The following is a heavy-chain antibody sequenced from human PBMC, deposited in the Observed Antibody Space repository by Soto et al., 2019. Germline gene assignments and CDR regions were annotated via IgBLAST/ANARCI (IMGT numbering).Heavy chain of an antibody. V-gene: IGHV1-3*01. CDR1: GYTFTSYA. CDR2: INAGNGNT. CDR3: ARAILWFGELRNYYYGMDV. Sequence: ASVKVSCKASGYTFTSYAMHWVRQAPGQRLEWMGWINAGNGNTKYSQKFQGRVTITRDTSASTAYMELSSLRSEDTAVYYCARAILWFGELRNYYYGMDVWGQGTTVTAP. D-gene: IGHD3-10*01. J-gene: IGHJ6*02.